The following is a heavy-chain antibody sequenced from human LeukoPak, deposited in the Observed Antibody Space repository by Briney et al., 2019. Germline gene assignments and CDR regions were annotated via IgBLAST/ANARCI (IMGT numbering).Heavy chain of an antibody. CDR3: ARDGVLLWFGESYGDFDY. CDR1: GFTFSSYS. CDR2: ISSSSSYI. D-gene: IGHD3-10*01. Sequence: PGGSLRLSCAASGFTFSSYSMNWVRQAPGKGLEWVSSISSSSSYIYYADSVKGRFTISRDNAKNSLYLQMNSLRAEDTAVYYCARDGVLLWFGESYGDFDYWGQGTLVTVSS. J-gene: IGHJ4*02. V-gene: IGHV3-21*01.